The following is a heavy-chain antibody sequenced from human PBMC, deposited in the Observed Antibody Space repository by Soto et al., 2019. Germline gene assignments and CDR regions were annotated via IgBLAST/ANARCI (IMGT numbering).Heavy chain of an antibody. V-gene: IGHV6-1*01. J-gene: IGHJ6*02. CDR1: GDSVSSNSGA. CDR3: AGVTWLRGMDV. CDR2: TYYRSRWSF. D-gene: IGHD3-10*01. Sequence: SQTLSLTCVISGDSVSSNSGAWNWIRQSPSRGLEWLGRTYYRSRWSFDYALSVKSRLTIDPDTSKNQFSLHLDSLTPEDTAVHYCAGVTWLRGMDVCGQGATVTVSS.